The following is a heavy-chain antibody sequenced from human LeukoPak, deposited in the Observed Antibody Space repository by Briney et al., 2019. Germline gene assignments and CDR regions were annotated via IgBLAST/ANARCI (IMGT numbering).Heavy chain of an antibody. CDR2: ISAYNGNT. Sequence: VASVKVSCKASGYTFTSYGISWVRQAPGQGLEWMGWISAYNGNTNYAQKLQGRVTMTTDTSTSTAYMELRSLRSDDTAVYYCARAPMSRAAAGSLDYWGQGTLVTVSS. J-gene: IGHJ4*02. CDR3: ARAPMSRAAAGSLDY. D-gene: IGHD6-13*01. CDR1: GYTFTSYG. V-gene: IGHV1-18*01.